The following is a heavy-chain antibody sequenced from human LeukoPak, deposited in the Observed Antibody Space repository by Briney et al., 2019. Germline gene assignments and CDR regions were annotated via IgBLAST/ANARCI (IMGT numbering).Heavy chain of an antibody. V-gene: IGHV4-4*07. CDR3: ARVRDFWSGYYRRNLDAFDI. CDR1: GGSISSYY. CDR2: IYTSGST. D-gene: IGHD3-3*01. Sequence: SETLSLTCTVSGGSISSYYWSWIRQPAGKGLEWIGRIYTSGSTNYNPSLKSRVTMSVDTSKNQFSLKLSSVTAADTAVYYCARVRDFWSGYYRRNLDAFDIWGQGTVVTVSS. J-gene: IGHJ3*02.